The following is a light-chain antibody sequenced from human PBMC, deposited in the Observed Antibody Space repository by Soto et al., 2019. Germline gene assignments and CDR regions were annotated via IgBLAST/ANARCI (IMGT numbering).Light chain of an antibody. CDR1: SSNIGAGYD. Sequence: QSVLTQPPSVSGAPGRSVTISCTGGSSNIGAGYDVHWYQQLPGTAPKLLIYANTNRPSGVPDRFSGSKSVTSASLAITGLQAEDEADYYCQSYDSSLSGKVFGGGTSSPS. V-gene: IGLV1-40*01. J-gene: IGLJ2*01. CDR2: ANT. CDR3: QSYDSSLSGKV.